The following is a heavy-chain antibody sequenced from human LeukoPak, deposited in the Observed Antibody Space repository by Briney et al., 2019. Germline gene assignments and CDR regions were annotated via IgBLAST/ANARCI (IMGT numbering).Heavy chain of an antibody. Sequence: ASVKVSCKASGYTFTGYYMHWVRQAPGQGLEWMGWINPNSGGTNYAQKFQGRVTMTRDTSISTAYMDLSRLRSDDTAVYYCARPMVRGVIGVFDYWGQGTLVTVSS. V-gene: IGHV1-2*02. CDR2: INPNSGGT. D-gene: IGHD3-10*01. J-gene: IGHJ4*02. CDR3: ARPMVRGVIGVFDY. CDR1: GYTFTGYY.